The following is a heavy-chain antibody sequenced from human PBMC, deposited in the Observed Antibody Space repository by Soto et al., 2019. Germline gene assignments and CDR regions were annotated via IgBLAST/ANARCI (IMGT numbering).Heavy chain of an antibody. CDR3: VRAHYGFTSWFDS. Sequence: QVQLVESGGGLVKPGGSLRLSCAASGFTFSDNYMSWIRQAPGKGLEWVSYISSSGTTVYYADSVKGRFTISRDNAKNSLYLQMDSLRAEDTAVYYCVRAHYGFTSWFDSWGQGTLVTVSS. D-gene: IGHD3-10*01. CDR1: GFTFSDNY. J-gene: IGHJ5*01. V-gene: IGHV3-11*01. CDR2: ISSSGTTV.